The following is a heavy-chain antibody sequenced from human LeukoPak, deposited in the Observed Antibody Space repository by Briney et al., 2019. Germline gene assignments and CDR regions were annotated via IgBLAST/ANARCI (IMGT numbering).Heavy chain of an antibody. CDR2: ISGSGGST. D-gene: IGHD6-13*01. V-gene: IGHV3-23*01. CDR3: AKVAGYSSSWSSYDY. CDR1: GFTFSSYA. J-gene: IGHJ4*02. Sequence: GGSLRLSCAASGFTFSSYAMSWVRQAPGKGLEWVSVISGSGGSTYYADSVKGRFTISRDNSKNTLYLQMNSLRAEDTAVYYCAKVAGYSSSWSSYDYWGQGTLVTVSS.